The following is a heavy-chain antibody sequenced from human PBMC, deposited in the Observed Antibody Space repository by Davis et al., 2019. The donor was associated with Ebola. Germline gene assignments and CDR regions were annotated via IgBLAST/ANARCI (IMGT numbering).Heavy chain of an antibody. CDR1: GYSFTSYW. D-gene: IGHD4-11*01. CDR3: ARHKTVTGENYYYYYYMDV. Sequence: GESLKISCKGSGYSFTSYWIGWVRQMPGKGLEWMGIIYPGDSDTRYSPSFQGQVTISADKSISTAYLQWSSLKASDTAMYYCARHKTVTGENYYYYYYMDVWGKGTTVTVSS. V-gene: IGHV5-51*01. J-gene: IGHJ6*03. CDR2: IYPGDSDT.